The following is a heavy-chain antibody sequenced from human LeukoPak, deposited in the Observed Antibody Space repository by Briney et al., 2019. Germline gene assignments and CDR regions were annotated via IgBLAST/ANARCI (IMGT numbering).Heavy chain of an antibody. Sequence: GGSLRLSCAASGFTFSSYALSWVRQAPGKGLEWVSAISGSGASTYYADSVKGRFTISRDNAKNSLYLQMNSLRAEDTAVYYCARARHPWISGTYWYYFDYWGQGTLVTVSS. CDR3: ARARHPWISGTYWYYFDY. CDR2: ISGSGAST. J-gene: IGHJ4*02. V-gene: IGHV3-23*01. D-gene: IGHD3-10*01. CDR1: GFTFSSYA.